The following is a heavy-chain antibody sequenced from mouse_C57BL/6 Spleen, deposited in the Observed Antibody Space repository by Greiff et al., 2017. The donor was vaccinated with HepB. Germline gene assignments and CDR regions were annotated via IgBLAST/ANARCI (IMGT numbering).Heavy chain of an antibody. CDR3: GRGDGSSYGFAY. CDR2: IDPSDSET. D-gene: IGHD1-1*01. CDR1: GYTFTSYW. Sequence: QVQLQQPGAELVRPGSSVKLSCKASGYTFTSYWMHWVKQRPIQGLEWIGNIDPSDSETHYNQKFKDKATLTVDKSSSTAYRQLSSLTSEDSAVYYCGRGDGSSYGFAYWGQGTLVTVSA. J-gene: IGHJ3*01. V-gene: IGHV1-52*01.